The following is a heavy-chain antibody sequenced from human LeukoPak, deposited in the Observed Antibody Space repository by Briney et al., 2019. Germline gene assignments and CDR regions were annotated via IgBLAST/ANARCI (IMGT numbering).Heavy chain of an antibody. D-gene: IGHD2-15*01. V-gene: IGHV1-18*01. J-gene: IGHJ4*02. CDR3: ARAGYCSGGSCFVRPFDY. Sequence: GASVKVSCKASGGTFSSYAISWVRQAPGQGLEWMGWISAYNGNTNYAQKLQGRVTMTTDTSTSTAYMELRSLRSDDTAVYYCARAGYCSGGSCFVRPFDYWGQGTLVTVSS. CDR2: ISAYNGNT. CDR1: GGTFSSYA.